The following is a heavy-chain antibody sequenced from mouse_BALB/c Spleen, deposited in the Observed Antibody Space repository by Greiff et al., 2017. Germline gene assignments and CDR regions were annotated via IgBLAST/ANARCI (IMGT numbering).Heavy chain of an antibody. CDR3: ALLLRRDYAMDY. J-gene: IGHJ4*01. CDR2: ISYSGST. CDR1: GYSITSDYA. D-gene: IGHD1-1*01. V-gene: IGHV3-2*02. Sequence: DVQLQESGPGLVKPSQSLSLTCTVTGYSITSDYAWNWIRQFPGNKLEWMGYISYSGSTSYNPSLKSRISITRDTSKNQFFLQLNSVTTEDTATYYCALLLRRDYAMDYWGQGTSVTVSS.